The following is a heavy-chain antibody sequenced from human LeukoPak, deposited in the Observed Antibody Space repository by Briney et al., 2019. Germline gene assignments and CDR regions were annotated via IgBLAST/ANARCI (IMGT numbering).Heavy chain of an antibody. CDR1: GFTLSSYS. D-gene: IGHD2-15*01. CDR3: ARGADGVSSNSRGWFDP. J-gene: IGHJ5*02. CDR2: ISTSSSYI. V-gene: IGHV3-21*01. Sequence: GGSLRLSCTASGFTLSSYSMNWVRQAPGKGLEWVSSISTSSSYIYYADSVKGRFTISRDNARNSLYLQMNTLRAEDTAVYSCARGADGVSSNSRGWFDPWGQGTLVTVSS.